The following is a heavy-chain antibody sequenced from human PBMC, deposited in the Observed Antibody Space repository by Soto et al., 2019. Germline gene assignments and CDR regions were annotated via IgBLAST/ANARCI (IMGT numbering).Heavy chain of an antibody. Sequence: PGESLKISCTGVGYSFTSYWIGWVRQMPGKGLEWMGIIYPGDSDTRYSPSFQGQVTISADQSISTAYLQWSSLKASDTANYYCVRYRSRDYYYGMDVWGQGTTVTVSS. CDR2: IYPGDSDT. V-gene: IGHV5-51*01. CDR3: VRYRSRDYYYGMDV. CDR1: GYSFTSYW. D-gene: IGHD1-26*01. J-gene: IGHJ6*02.